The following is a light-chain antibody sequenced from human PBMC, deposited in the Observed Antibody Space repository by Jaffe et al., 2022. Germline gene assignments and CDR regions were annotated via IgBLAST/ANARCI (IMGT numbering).Light chain of an antibody. CDR3: QVWDNSRGPNYV. J-gene: IGLJ1*01. Sequence: SYVLTQPPSVSVAPGQTATITCGGFNIGGKSVHWYQQKPGQAPILVVFDDTDRPSDIPERFSGSNSGNTATLTISRVEVGDEADYYCQVWDNSRGPNYVFGPGTQVTVL. CDR1: NIGGKS. CDR2: DDT. V-gene: IGLV3-21*02.